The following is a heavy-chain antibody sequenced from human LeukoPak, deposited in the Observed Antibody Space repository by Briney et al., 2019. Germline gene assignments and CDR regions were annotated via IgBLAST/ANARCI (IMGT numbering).Heavy chain of an antibody. D-gene: IGHD3-10*01. V-gene: IGHV3-30-3*01. CDR3: ARESGNYFDY. J-gene: IGHJ4*02. CDR1: GYTLTELS. Sequence: SCKVSGYTLTELSMHWVRQAPGKGLEWVAVISYDGSNKYYADSVKGRFTISRDNSKNTLYLQMNSLRAEDTAVYYCARESGNYFDYWGQGTLVTVPS. CDR2: ISYDGSNK.